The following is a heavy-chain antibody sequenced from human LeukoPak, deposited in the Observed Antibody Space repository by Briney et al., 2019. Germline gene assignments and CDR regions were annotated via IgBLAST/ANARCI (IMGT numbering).Heavy chain of an antibody. V-gene: IGHV4-59*01. CDR1: GGSISSYY. CDR2: IYYSGST. CDR3: ARKGDPGAFDI. Sequence: SETLSLTCTVSGGSISSYYWSWIRQPPGKGLEWIGYIYYSGSTNYNPSLKSRVTISVDTSKNQFSLKLSSETAADTAVYYCARKGDPGAFDIWGQGTMVTVSS. J-gene: IGHJ3*02. D-gene: IGHD2-21*02.